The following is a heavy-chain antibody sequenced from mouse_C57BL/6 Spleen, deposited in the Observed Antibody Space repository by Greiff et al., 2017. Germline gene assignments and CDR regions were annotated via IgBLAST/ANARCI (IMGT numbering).Heavy chain of an antibody. Sequence: QVQLQQPGAELVMPGASVKLSCKASGYTFTSHWMHWVKQRPGQGLEWIGEIDPSDSYTNYNQKFKGKSTLTVDKSSSTAYMQLSSLTSEDSAVYYCARGGYDDYWGQGTTLTVSS. CDR3: ARGGYDDY. D-gene: IGHD2-2*01. CDR1: GYTFTSHW. CDR2: IDPSDSYT. V-gene: IGHV1-69*01. J-gene: IGHJ2*01.